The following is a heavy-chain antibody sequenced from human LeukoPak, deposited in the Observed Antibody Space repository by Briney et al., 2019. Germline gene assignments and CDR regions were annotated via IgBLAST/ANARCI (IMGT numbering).Heavy chain of an antibody. CDR1: GGSISSHY. CDR3: ARDQRVGYCSSTSCYVGDYYYYYGMDV. D-gene: IGHD2-2*01. Sequence: SETLSLTCTVSGGSISSHYWSWIRQPPGKGLEWIGYIYYSGSTNYNPSLKSRVTISVDTSKNQFSLKLSSVTAADTAVYYCARDQRVGYCSSTSCYVGDYYYYYGMDVWGQGTTVTVSS. J-gene: IGHJ6*02. CDR2: IYYSGST. V-gene: IGHV4-59*11.